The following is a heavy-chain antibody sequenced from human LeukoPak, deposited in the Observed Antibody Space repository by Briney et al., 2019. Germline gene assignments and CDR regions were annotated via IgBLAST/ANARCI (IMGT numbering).Heavy chain of an antibody. Sequence: GGSLRLSCAASGFTFSSYAMHWVRQAPGKGLEYVSAISSNGDNTYYTNSVKGRFTISRDNSKNTLYLQMGSLRAEGMAVYYCASEGAYSSSWPPRDYYYGMDVWGQGTTVTVSS. D-gene: IGHD6-13*01. CDR2: ISSNGDNT. J-gene: IGHJ6*02. V-gene: IGHV3-64*01. CDR1: GFTFSSYA. CDR3: ASEGAYSSSWPPRDYYYGMDV.